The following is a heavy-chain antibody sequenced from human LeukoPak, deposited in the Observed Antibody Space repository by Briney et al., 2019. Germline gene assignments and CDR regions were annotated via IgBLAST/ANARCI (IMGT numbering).Heavy chain of an antibody. Sequence: GGSLRLSCAASGFTYRNYGMHWVRQAPGKGLEWVAVISYDGSNKYYADSVKGRFTISRDNPKNTLYLQMNSLRAEDTAVYYCAKGLTYNSGSRGYFDYWGQGTLVTVSS. J-gene: IGHJ4*02. CDR1: GFTYRNYG. V-gene: IGHV3-30*18. D-gene: IGHD6-19*01. CDR2: ISYDGSNK. CDR3: AKGLTYNSGSRGYFDY.